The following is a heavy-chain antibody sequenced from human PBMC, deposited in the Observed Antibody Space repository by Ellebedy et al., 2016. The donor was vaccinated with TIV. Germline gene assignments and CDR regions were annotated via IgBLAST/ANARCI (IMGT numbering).Heavy chain of an antibody. CDR2: IRYDGSNK. CDR3: AREWSAFDL. Sequence: PGGSLRLSCAASGFTFSSFDMHWVRQAPGKGLEWVALIRYDGSNKYNADSVKGRFTISRDNSKSTLFLQMNSLRAEDTAVYYCAREWSAFDLWGQGTMVTVSS. D-gene: IGHD3-3*01. J-gene: IGHJ3*01. V-gene: IGHV3-30*02. CDR1: GFTFSSFD.